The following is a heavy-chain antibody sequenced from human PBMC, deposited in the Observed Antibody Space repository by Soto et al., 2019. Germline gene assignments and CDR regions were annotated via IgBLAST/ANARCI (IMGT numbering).Heavy chain of an antibody. CDR2: IWYDGNIK. Sequence: QVQLVDSGGGVVQPGRSLRLSCAASGFTFSRYGMHWVRQAPGKGLEWVAVIWYDGNIKYYGDSVRGRFTISRDNSKNTLELEMNSLRAEDTAVYYCARDRTSWCSSTTCLGVFDIWGQGTMVTVSA. CDR1: GFTFSRYG. D-gene: IGHD2-2*01. CDR3: ARDRTSWCSSTTCLGVFDI. V-gene: IGHV3-33*01. J-gene: IGHJ3*02.